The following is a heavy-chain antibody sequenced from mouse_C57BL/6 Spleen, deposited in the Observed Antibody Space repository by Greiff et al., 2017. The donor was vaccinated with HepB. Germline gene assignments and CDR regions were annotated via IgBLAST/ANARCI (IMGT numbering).Heavy chain of an antibody. CDR1: GYTFTSYW. D-gene: IGHD2-13*01. J-gene: IGHJ1*03. V-gene: IGHV1-55*01. CDR2: IYPGSGST. CDR3: ARSKGDCYYGYFDV. Sequence: QVQLQQPGAELVKPGASVKMSCKASGYTFTSYWITWVKQRPGQGLEWIGDIYPGSGSTNYNEKFKSKATLTVDKPSSTAYMQLSSLTSEDSAVYYCARSKGDCYYGYFDVWGTGTTVTVSS.